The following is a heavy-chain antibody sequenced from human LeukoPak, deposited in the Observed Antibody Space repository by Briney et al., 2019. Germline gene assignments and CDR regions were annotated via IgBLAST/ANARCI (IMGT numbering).Heavy chain of an antibody. D-gene: IGHD2-2*01. CDR3: ARAGSSTRGAFDI. Sequence: ASVKVSCKASGYTFTSYYMHWVRQAPGQGLEWMGIINPSGGSTGYAQKFQGRVTMTRDTSTSTVYMELSSLRSEDTAVYYCARAGSSTRGAFDIWGQGTMVTVSS. V-gene: IGHV1-46*01. J-gene: IGHJ3*02. CDR2: INPSGGST. CDR1: GYTFTSYY.